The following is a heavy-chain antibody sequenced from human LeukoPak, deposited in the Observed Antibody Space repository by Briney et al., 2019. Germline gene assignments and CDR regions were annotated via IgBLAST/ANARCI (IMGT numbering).Heavy chain of an antibody. Sequence: GASVKVSCKASGYTFTGYYMHWVRQAPGQGLEWMGWINPNSGGTNYAQKFQGRVTMTRDTSISTAYTELSRLRSDDTAVYYCARPNFWSGYYQGYWGQGTLVTVSS. J-gene: IGHJ4*02. CDR1: GYTFTGYY. D-gene: IGHD3-3*01. CDR2: INPNSGGT. CDR3: ARPNFWSGYYQGY. V-gene: IGHV1-2*02.